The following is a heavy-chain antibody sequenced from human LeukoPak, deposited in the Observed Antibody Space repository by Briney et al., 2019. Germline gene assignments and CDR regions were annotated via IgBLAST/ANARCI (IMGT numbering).Heavy chain of an antibody. J-gene: IGHJ4*02. V-gene: IGHV3-9*01. CDR2: ISWNSGSI. CDR1: GFTFDDYA. Sequence: QSGRSLRLSCVASGFTFDDYAMHWVRQAPGKGLEWVSGISWNSGSIDYADSVEGRFTISRDNAKNSLYLQMNSLRPEDTAFYYCAKGTGRYWTFFDYWGQGTLVTVSS. CDR3: AKGTGRYWTFFDY. D-gene: IGHD1-26*01.